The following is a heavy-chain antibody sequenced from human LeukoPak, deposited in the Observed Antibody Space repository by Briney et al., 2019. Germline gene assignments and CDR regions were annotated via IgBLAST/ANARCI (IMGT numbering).Heavy chain of an antibody. CDR1: GYTLTELS. Sequence: ASVKVSCKVSGYTLTELSMHWVRQAPGKGLEWMGGFDPEDGETIYAQKFQGRVTMTRDTSTSTVYMELSSLRSEDTAVYYCASELRWQPHWGQGTLITVSS. J-gene: IGHJ4*02. CDR3: ASELRWQPH. V-gene: IGHV1-24*01. D-gene: IGHD4-23*01. CDR2: FDPEDGET.